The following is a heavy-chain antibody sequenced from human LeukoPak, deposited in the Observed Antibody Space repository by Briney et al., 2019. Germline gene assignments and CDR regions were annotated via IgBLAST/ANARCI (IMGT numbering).Heavy chain of an antibody. J-gene: IGHJ4*02. CDR1: GFTFSSYA. CDR3: AKPKYSYGNIDY. V-gene: IGHV3-23*01. D-gene: IGHD5-18*01. CDR2: ISGSGGST. Sequence: GSLRLSCAASGFTFSSYAMSWVRQAPGKGLEWVSAISGSGGSTYYADSVKGRFTISRDNSKNTLYLQVNSLRAEDTAVYYCAKPKYSYGNIDYWGQGTLVTVSS.